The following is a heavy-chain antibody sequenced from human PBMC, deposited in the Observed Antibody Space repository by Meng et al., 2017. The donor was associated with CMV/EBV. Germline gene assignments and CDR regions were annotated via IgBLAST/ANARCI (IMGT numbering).Heavy chain of an antibody. V-gene: IGHV4-59*01. D-gene: IGHD2-2*02. CDR2: IYYSGST. J-gene: IGHJ6*02. CDR3: ARLQLGYCSSTSCYTRKLKYYYYGMDV. CDR1: GGSISSYY. Sequence: SETLSLTCTVSGGSISSYYWSWIRQPPGKGLEWIGYIYYSGSTNYNPSLKSRVTISVDTSKNQFSLKLSSVTAADTAVYYCARLQLGYCSSTSCYTRKLKYYYYGMDVWGQGTTVTVSS.